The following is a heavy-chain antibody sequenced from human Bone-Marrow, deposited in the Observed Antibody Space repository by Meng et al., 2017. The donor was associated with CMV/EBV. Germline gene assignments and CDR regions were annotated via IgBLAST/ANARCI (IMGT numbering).Heavy chain of an antibody. CDR3: ARDGPGGLYSSSPYYYYYGMDV. J-gene: IGHJ6*02. CDR2: ISSSSSYI. Sequence: GSLRLSCAASGFTFSSYAMSWVRQAPGKGLEWVSSISSSSSYIYYADSVKGRFTISRDNAKNSLYLQMNSLRAEDTAVYYCARDGPGGLYSSSPYYYYYGMDVWGQGTTVTVSS. V-gene: IGHV3-21*01. CDR1: GFTFSSYA. D-gene: IGHD6-6*01.